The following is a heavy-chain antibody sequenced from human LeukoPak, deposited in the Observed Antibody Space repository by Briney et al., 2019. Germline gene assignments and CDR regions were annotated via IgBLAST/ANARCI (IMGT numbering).Heavy chain of an antibody. CDR2: ISSSSSTI. CDR1: GFTFSSYS. CDR3: ASASGSYAASYDY. D-gene: IGHD1-26*01. J-gene: IGHJ4*02. V-gene: IGHV3-48*01. Sequence: PGGSLRVSCAATGFTFSSYSMNWVRQAPGKGLEWVSYISSSSSTIYYADSVKGRFTISRDNAKNSLYLQMNSLRAEDTAVYYCASASGSYAASYDYWGQGTLVTVSS.